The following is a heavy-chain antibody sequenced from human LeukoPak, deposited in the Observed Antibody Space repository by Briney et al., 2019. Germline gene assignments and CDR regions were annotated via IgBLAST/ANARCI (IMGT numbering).Heavy chain of an antibody. CDR2: IYYSGST. D-gene: IGHD2-15*01. CDR1: GGSISSGDYY. CDR3: ARVEVAATLYGMDV. V-gene: IGHV4-30-4*01. J-gene: IGHJ6*02. Sequence: SETLSLTCTVSGGSISSGDYYWSWIRQPPGKGLEWIGYIYYSGSTYYNPSLKSRVTIPVDTSKNQFSLKLSSVTAADTAVYYCARVEVAATLYGMDVWGQGTTVTVSS.